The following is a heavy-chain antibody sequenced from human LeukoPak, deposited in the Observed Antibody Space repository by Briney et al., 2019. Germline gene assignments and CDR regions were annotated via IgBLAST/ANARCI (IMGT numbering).Heavy chain of an antibody. CDR1: GYTFTSYA. J-gene: IGHJ4*02. D-gene: IGHD2-2*01. CDR2: IRAHNGDT. V-gene: IGHV1-18*03. CDR3: ARGEFICTINTCYASALDS. Sequence: ASVKVSCKASGYTFTSYAISWVRQAPGQGLEWMGWIRAHNGDTNHAQQLQGRVTMTTDTSTRTAYMELRSLRSEDMAVYYCARGEFICTINTCYASALDSWGQGTLVTVSS.